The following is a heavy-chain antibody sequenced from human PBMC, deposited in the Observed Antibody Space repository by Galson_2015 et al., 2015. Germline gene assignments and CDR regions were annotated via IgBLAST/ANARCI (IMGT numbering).Heavy chain of an antibody. Sequence: SLRLSCAASGFTFSSYAMSWVRQAPGKGLEWVSAISGSGGSTYYADPVKGRFTISRDNSKNTLYLQMNSLRAEDTAVYYCAKGDVLRFLEWLLHGHFDYWGQGTLVTVSS. J-gene: IGHJ4*02. CDR2: ISGSGGST. D-gene: IGHD3-3*01. CDR1: GFTFSSYA. V-gene: IGHV3-23*01. CDR3: AKGDVLRFLEWLLHGHFDY.